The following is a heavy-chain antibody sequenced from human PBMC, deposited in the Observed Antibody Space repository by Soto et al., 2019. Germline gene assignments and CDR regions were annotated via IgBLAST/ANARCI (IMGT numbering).Heavy chain of an antibody. J-gene: IGHJ4*02. V-gene: IGHV1-46*01. Sequence: ASVKVSCKASGYTLTSFYMHWMRQAPGQGLEWMGVIDPSAGSTTYAQKFKGRVRMTRDTCTSTVFMELSSLRSEDTAVYYCARSPRPTGTTLYFFDSWGQRTRVTVSS. CDR3: ARSPRPTGTTLYFFDS. CDR2: IDPSAGST. D-gene: IGHD1-1*01. CDR1: GYTLTSFY.